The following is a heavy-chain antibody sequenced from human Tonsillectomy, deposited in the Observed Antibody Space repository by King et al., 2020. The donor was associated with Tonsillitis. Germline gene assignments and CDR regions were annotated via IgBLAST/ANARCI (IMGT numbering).Heavy chain of an antibody. CDR3: ARRGEQGGSYYYGMDV. D-gene: IGHD1-26*01. V-gene: IGHV4-39*01. Sequence: QLQESGPGLVKPSETLSLTCTVSGGSISSSSYYWGWIRQPPGKGLEWIGSIYYSGSTYYNPSLKSRVTISVDTSKNQFSLKLSSVTAADTAVYYCARRGEQGGSYYYGMDVWGQGTTVTVSS. J-gene: IGHJ6*02. CDR2: IYYSGST. CDR1: GGSISSSSYY.